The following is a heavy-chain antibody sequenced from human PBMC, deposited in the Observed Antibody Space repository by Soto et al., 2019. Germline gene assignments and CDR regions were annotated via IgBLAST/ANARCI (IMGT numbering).Heavy chain of an antibody. J-gene: IGHJ4*02. D-gene: IGHD6-6*01. CDR1: GYTFTGYY. Sequence: QVQLVQSGAEVKKPGASVKVSCKASGYTFTGYYMHWVRQAPGQGPEWMGWINPNSGGTTYAQKVQGRVTVTRDTSSSTAYMELSSLRSDETAVYYCARGGSSSLDYWGQGTLVTVSS. CDR3: ARGGSSSLDY. CDR2: INPNSGGT. V-gene: IGHV1-2*02.